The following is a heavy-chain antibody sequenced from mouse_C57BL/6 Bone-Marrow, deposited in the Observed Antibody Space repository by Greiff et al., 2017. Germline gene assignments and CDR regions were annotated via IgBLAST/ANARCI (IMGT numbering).Heavy chain of an antibody. CDR2: IDPETGGT. CDR1: GYTFTDYE. Sequence: QVQLKQSGAELVRPGASVTLSCKASGYTFTDYEMHWVKQTPVRGLEWIGAIDPETGGTAYNQKFKGKAILTADKSSSTAYMELRSLTSEDSAVYYCTRGYRVDYWGQGTSVTVSS. CDR3: TRGYRVDY. J-gene: IGHJ4*01. V-gene: IGHV1-15*01. D-gene: IGHD2-12*01.